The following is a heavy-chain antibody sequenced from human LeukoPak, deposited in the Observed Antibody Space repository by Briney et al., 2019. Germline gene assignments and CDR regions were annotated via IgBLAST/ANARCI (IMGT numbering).Heavy chain of an antibody. J-gene: IGHJ4*02. V-gene: IGHV1-18*01. CDR3: ARDSDTAMVSDSDY. CDR2: ISAYNGNT. CDR1: GYTFTSYG. D-gene: IGHD5-18*01. Sequence: GASVKVSCKASGYTFTSYGISWVRQAPGQGLEWMGWISAYNGNTNYAQKLQGRVTMTTDTSTSTAYMELRSLRSDDTAVYYCARDSDTAMVSDSDYWGQGTLVTVSS.